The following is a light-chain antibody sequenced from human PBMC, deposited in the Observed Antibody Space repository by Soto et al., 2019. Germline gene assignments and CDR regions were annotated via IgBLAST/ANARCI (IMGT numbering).Light chain of an antibody. CDR2: AAS. Sequence: DIQMTQSPSSLSASVGDRVTITCRATQGISNYLAWYQQKPGTVPKLLIYAASTLQSGVPSRFSGSGSGTDFSLTISSLQPEDVATYYCQKYDSALGTFGQGTKVDIK. J-gene: IGKJ1*01. CDR1: QGISNY. CDR3: QKYDSALGT. V-gene: IGKV1-27*01.